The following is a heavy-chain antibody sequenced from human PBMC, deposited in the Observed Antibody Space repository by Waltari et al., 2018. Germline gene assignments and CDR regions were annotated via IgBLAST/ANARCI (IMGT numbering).Heavy chain of an antibody. CDR2: IYYSGST. J-gene: IGHJ3*02. D-gene: IGHD6-13*01. Sequence: QLQLQESGPGLVKPSETLSLTCTVSGGSISSSSYYWGWIRQPPGKGLEWIGSIYYSGSTSYNPSLKSRVTISVDTSKNQFSLKLSSVTAADTAVYYCARPPYAAALLYAFDIWGQGTMVTVSS. V-gene: IGHV4-39*01. CDR3: ARPPYAAALLYAFDI. CDR1: GGSISSSSYY.